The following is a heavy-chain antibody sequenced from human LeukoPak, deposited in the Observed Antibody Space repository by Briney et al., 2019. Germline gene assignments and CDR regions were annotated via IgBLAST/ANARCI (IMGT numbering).Heavy chain of an antibody. CDR2: INHSGST. Sequence: SETLSLTCAVYGGSFSGYYWSWIRQPPGKGLEWIGEINHSGSTNYNPSLKSRVTISIDSSKNQFSLKLSSVTAADTAVYCCARATYNVEMATISPRETGHDYWGQGTLVTVSS. CDR1: GGSFSGYY. V-gene: IGHV4-34*01. J-gene: IGHJ4*02. D-gene: IGHD5-24*01. CDR3: ARATYNVEMATISPRETGHDY.